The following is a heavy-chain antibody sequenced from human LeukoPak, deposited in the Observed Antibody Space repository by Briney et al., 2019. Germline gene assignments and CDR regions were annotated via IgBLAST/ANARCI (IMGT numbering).Heavy chain of an antibody. CDR2: IYHSGST. J-gene: IGHJ4*02. CDR3: ARLMAGLD. D-gene: IGHD6-19*01. Sequence: SETLSLTCTVSGGSVNSYYWSWIRQPPGKGLEWIGDIYHSGSTNYSPSLKSRVTILVDKSKNQFSLNLNFVTAADTAVYYCARLMAGLDWGQGTLVTVSS. CDR1: GGSVNSYY. V-gene: IGHV4-59*02.